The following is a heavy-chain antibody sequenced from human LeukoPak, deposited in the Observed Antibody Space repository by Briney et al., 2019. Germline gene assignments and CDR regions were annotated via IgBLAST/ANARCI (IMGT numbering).Heavy chain of an antibody. Sequence: GGSLRLSCAASGFTFSNYWMSWVRQAPGKGLEWVANIKPDESEKYYVGTVKGRFTISRDNAKNSLYLQMNSLRAEDTAVYYCAKWGPYDILTGRINWGQGTLVTVSS. D-gene: IGHD3-9*01. J-gene: IGHJ4*02. CDR2: IKPDESEK. CDR1: GFTFSNYW. V-gene: IGHV3-7*03. CDR3: AKWGPYDILTGRIN.